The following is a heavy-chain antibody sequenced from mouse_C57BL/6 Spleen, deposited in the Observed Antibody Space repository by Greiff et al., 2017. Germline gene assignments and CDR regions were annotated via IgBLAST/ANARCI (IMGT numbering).Heavy chain of an antibody. V-gene: IGHV1-18*01. J-gene: IGHJ4*01. CDR2: INPNNGGT. Sequence: SGPELVKPGASVKIPCKASGYTFTDYNMDWVKQSHGKSLEWIGDINPNNGGTIYNQKFKGKATLTVDKSSSTAYMELRSLTSEDTAVYYCARLGTTDPLYYAMDYWGQGTSVTVSS. CDR1: GYTFTDYN. D-gene: IGHD1-1*01. CDR3: ARLGTTDPLYYAMDY.